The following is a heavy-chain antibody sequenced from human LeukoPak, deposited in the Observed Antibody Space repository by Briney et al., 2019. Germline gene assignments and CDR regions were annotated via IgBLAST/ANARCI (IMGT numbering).Heavy chain of an antibody. D-gene: IGHD2-2*01. CDR3: ARDLVSCSSTSCHHPYYFDY. CDR2: ISAYNGNT. CDR1: GYTFTSYG. J-gene: IGHJ4*02. Sequence: GASVKVSCKASGYTFTSYGISWVRQAPGQGLEWMGWISAYNGNTNYAQKLQGRVTMTTDTSTSTAYMELRSLRSDDTAVYYCARDLVSCSSTSCHHPYYFDYWGQGTLVTVS. V-gene: IGHV1-18*01.